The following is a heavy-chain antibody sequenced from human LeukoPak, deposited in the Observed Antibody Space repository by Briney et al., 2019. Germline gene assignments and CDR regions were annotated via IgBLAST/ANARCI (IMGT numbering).Heavy chain of an antibody. CDR2: ISGSGGST. V-gene: IGHV3-23*01. CDR1: GFTFSSYG. J-gene: IGHJ3*02. CDR3: AKDVGGTVTHPRNAFDI. Sequence: GGSLRLSCAASGFTFSSYGMSWVRQAPGKGLEWVSAISGSGGSTYYADSVKGRFTISRDNSKNTLYLQMNSLRAEDTALYYCAKDVGGTVTHPRNAFDIWGQGTMVTVSS. D-gene: IGHD4-17*01.